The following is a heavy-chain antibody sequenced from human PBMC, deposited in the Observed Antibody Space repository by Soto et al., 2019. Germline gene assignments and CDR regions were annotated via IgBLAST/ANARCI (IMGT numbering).Heavy chain of an antibody. CDR3: AKDLYDYSNPDWFDP. CDR2: ISGSGGST. Sequence: XXSLRLSCAASGFTFSSYAMSWVLQAPGKGLEWVSAISGSGGSTYYADPVKGRFTISRDNSKNTLYLQMNSLRAQDTAVYYCAKDLYDYSNPDWFDPWGQGTLVTVSS. D-gene: IGHD4-4*01. CDR1: GFTFSSYA. J-gene: IGHJ5*02. V-gene: IGHV3-23*01.